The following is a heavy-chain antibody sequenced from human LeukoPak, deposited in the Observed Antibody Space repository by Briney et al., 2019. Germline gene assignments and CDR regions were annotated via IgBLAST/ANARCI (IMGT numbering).Heavy chain of an antibody. D-gene: IGHD3-10*01. V-gene: IGHV1-69*13. J-gene: IGHJ4*02. CDR2: IIPIFGTA. Sequence: SVKVSCKASGGTFTSYAISWVRQAPGQGLEWMGGIIPIFGTANYAQKFQGRVTITADESTSTAYMELSSLRSEDTTVYYCARVLWFGESPRAAIDYWGQGPLVTVSS. CDR3: ARVLWFGESPRAAIDY. CDR1: GGTFTSYA.